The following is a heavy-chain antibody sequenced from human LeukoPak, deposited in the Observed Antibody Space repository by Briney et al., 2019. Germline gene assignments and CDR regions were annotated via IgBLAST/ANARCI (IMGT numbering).Heavy chain of an antibody. CDR3: AKTGTPWYYFDY. D-gene: IGHD6-13*01. Sequence: GGSLRLSCAASGFTFSNYGMHWVRQAPGRGLEWVAVISYDGSNTYYPDSVKGRFTISRDNSKNTLYLQMNSLRAEDTAVYYCAKTGTPWYYFDYWGQGTLVTVSS. V-gene: IGHV3-30*18. CDR1: GFTFSNYG. J-gene: IGHJ4*02. CDR2: ISYDGSNT.